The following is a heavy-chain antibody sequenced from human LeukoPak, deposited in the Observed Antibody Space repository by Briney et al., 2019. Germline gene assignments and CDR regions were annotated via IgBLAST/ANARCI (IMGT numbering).Heavy chain of an antibody. CDR3: ARGRYDFWSGSQYYYDY. J-gene: IGHJ4*02. V-gene: IGHV3-21*01. D-gene: IGHD3-3*01. CDR1: GFTFSSYS. Sequence: GGSLRLSCAASGFTFSSYSMNWVRQAPGKGLKWVSSISSSSSYIYYADSVKGRFTISRDNAKNSLYLQMNSLRAEDTAVYYCARGRYDFWSGSQYYYDYWGQGTLVTVSS. CDR2: ISSSSSYI.